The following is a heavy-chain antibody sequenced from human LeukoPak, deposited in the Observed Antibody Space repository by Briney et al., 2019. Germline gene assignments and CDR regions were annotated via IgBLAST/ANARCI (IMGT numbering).Heavy chain of an antibody. CDR3: ARGVAALGYNWFDP. J-gene: IGHJ5*02. Sequence: SETLSLTCTVSGGSISSSSYYWGWIRQPPGKGLEWIGRIYTSGSTNYNPSLKSRVTMSVDTSKNQFSLKLSSVTAADTAVYYCARGVAALGYNWFDPWGQGTLVTVSS. CDR1: GGSISSSSYY. D-gene: IGHD6-6*01. CDR2: IYTSGST. V-gene: IGHV4-39*07.